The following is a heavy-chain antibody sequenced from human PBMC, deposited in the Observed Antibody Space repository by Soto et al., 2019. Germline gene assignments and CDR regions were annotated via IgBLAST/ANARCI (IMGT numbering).Heavy chain of an antibody. V-gene: IGHV3-21*01. CDR1: GFTFSSYS. CDR2: ISSSSSYI. J-gene: IGHJ4*02. CDR3: ARDLSVRWEPQGDFDY. D-gene: IGHD1-26*01. Sequence: GGSLRLSCAASGFTFSSYSMNWVRQAPGKGLEWVSSISSSSSYIYYADSVKGRFTISRDNAKNSLYLQMNSLRAEDTAVYYCARDLSVRWEPQGDFDYWGQGTLVTVSS.